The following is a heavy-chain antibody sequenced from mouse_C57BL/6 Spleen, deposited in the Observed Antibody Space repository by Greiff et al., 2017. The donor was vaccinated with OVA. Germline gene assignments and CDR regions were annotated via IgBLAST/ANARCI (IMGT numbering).Heavy chain of an antibody. CDR2: IDPSDSYP. CDR3: ARKRGNYYGSSYEYYAMYY. CDR1: GYTFTSYW. Sequence: VQLQQPGAELVMPGASVKLSCKASGYTFTSYWMHWVKQRPGQGLEWIGEIDPSDSYPNYNQKFKGKSTLTVDKSSSTAYMQRCSLTSEDSAVYYCARKRGNYYGSSYEYYAMYYWGQGTSVTVSS. V-gene: IGHV1-69*01. D-gene: IGHD1-1*01. J-gene: IGHJ4*01.